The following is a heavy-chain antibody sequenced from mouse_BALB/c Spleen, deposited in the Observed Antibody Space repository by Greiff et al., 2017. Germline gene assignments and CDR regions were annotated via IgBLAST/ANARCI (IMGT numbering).Heavy chain of an antibody. CDR2: ISSGGSYT. CDR1: GFTFSSYA. Sequence: EVKLMESGGGLVKPGGSLKLSCAASGFTFSSYAMSWVRQSPEKRLEWVAEISSGGSYTYYPDTVTGRFTISRDNAKNTLYLEMSSLRSEDTAMYYCARGYYGSTPWFAYWGQGTLVTVSA. J-gene: IGHJ3*01. CDR3: ARGYYGSTPWFAY. D-gene: IGHD1-1*01. V-gene: IGHV5-9-4*01.